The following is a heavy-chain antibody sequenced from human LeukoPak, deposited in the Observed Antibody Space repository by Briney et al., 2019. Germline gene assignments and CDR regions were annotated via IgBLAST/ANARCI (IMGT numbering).Heavy chain of an antibody. CDR1: GFTFSTYA. V-gene: IGHV3-23*01. CDR3: AKPVLTGYYIFDY. J-gene: IGHJ4*02. Sequence: TGGSLRLSCAASGFTFSTYAMTWVRQAPGKGLEWVSGIGGSGGSTYYADSVKGRFTISRDNSKNTLYLQMNSLRAEDTAVYYCAKPVLTGYYIFDYWGQGTLVTVSS. D-gene: IGHD3-9*01. CDR2: IGGSGGST.